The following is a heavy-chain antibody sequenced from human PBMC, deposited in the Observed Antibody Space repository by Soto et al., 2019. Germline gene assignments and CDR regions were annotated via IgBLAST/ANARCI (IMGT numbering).Heavy chain of an antibody. V-gene: IGHV4-34*01. Sequence: QVQLQQWGAGLLKPSETLSLTCAVYGGSFSGYYWSWIRQPPGKGLEWIGEINHSGSTNYNPSLKRRVTISVDTSKNQFSLKLSSVTAADTAVYYCARGLPTIVVVVAAAPYYGMDVWGQGTTVTVSS. J-gene: IGHJ6*02. CDR3: ARGLPTIVVVVAAAPYYGMDV. D-gene: IGHD2-15*01. CDR1: GGSFSGYY. CDR2: INHSGST.